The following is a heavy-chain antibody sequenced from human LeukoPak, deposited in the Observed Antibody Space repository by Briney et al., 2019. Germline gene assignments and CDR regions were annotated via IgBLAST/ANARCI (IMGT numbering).Heavy chain of an antibody. D-gene: IGHD3-3*01. V-gene: IGHV4-34*01. CDR1: GGSFSGYY. J-gene: IGHJ4*02. Sequence: PSETLSLTCAVYGGSFSGYYWSWIRQPPGKGLEWIGEINHSGSTNYNPSLKSRVTISVDTSKNQFSLKLSSVTAADTAVYYCARDFWGISRQSVGQHVEVDYWGQGTLVTVSS. CDR2: INHSGST. CDR3: ARDFWGISRQSVGQHVEVDY.